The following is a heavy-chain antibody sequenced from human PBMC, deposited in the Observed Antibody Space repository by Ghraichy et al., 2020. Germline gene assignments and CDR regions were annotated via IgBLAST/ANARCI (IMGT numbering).Heavy chain of an antibody. J-gene: IGHJ4*02. D-gene: IGHD6-19*01. CDR2: MNPNSGNT. V-gene: IGHV1-8*01. CDR3: ARAKRGSGWYSLGY. Sequence: ASVKVSCKASGYIFSTYDINWVRQATGQGLEWMGWMNPNSGNTVYAQKFQGRLTMTRNTSISTAYMELSSLTSEDTAFYYCARAKRGSGWYSLGYWGQGALVTVSS. CDR1: GYIFSTYD.